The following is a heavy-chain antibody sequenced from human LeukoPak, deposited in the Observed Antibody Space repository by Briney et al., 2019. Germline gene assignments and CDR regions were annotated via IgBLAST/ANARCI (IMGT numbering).Heavy chain of an antibody. J-gene: IGHJ4*02. CDR1: GYSFSAHA. CDR2: ISGSGGGT. D-gene: IGHD2-15*01. V-gene: IGHV3-23*01. Sequence: PGGSLRLSCAASGYSFSAHAKNWVRQAPGKGLEWVSEISGSGGGTFYAVSVKRRFTISRDNTKNTLYLQKNTLSAEDTAVYYCAKDPGYCSGGSCYTPFDYWGQGTLVTVSS. CDR3: AKDPGYCSGGSCYTPFDY.